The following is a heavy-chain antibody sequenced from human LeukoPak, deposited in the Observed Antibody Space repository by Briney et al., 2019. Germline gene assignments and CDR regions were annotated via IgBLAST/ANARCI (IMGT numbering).Heavy chain of an antibody. CDR2: IYSDSST. V-gene: IGHV3-66*01. J-gene: IGHJ4*02. D-gene: IGHD2-15*01. Sequence: SGGSLRLSCAVSGFTVSSNYMSWVRQAPGKGLEWVSIIYSDSSTYYADSVKGRFTISGDNSKNILYLQLNSLRAEDTALYFCARVGYTDTWYSSPPFDYWGQGTLVTVSS. CDR3: ARVGYTDTWYSSPPFDY. CDR1: GFTVSSNY.